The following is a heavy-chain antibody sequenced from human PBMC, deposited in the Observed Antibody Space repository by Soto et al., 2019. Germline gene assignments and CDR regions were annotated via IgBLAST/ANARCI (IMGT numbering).Heavy chain of an antibody. D-gene: IGHD2-2*02. CDR1: GFTFTSSA. CDR3: AADGGYCSSTSCYMSYYYGMDV. J-gene: IGHJ6*02. CDR2: IVVGSGNT. Sequence: SVKVSCKASGFTFTSSAVQWVLQARGQRLEWIGWIVVGSGNTNYAQKFQERVTITRDMSTSTAYMELSSLRSEDTAVYYCAADGGYCSSTSCYMSYYYGMDVWGQGTTVTVSS. V-gene: IGHV1-58*01.